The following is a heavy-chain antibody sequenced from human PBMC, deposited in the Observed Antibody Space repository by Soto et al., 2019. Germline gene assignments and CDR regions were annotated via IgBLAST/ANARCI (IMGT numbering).Heavy chain of an antibody. CDR1: GYNFATYW. Sequence: PGESLKISCKGSGYNFATYWIAWVRQLPGKGPEWMGIIYPGDSDIRYSPSFQGQVTISADNSISTAYLQWSSLKASDTAMYYCARHEQFYYYYYGMDVWGQGTAVTVS. J-gene: IGHJ6*02. D-gene: IGHD4-4*01. CDR3: ARHEQFYYYYYGMDV. CDR2: IYPGDSDI. V-gene: IGHV5-51*01.